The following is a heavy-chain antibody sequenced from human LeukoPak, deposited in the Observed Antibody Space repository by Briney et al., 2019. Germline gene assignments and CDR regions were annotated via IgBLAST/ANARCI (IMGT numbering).Heavy chain of an antibody. CDR3: ARYGGSGTYFFDY. D-gene: IGHD3-10*01. V-gene: IGHV4-30-2*01. CDR1: GGSISSGGYY. Sequence: SETLSLTCTVSGGSISSGGYYWSWIRQPPGKGLEWIGYIYDSGSTYYNPFLKSRVTISVDRSKNQFSLKLSSVTAADTAVYYCARYGGSGTYFFDYWGQGTLVTVSS. J-gene: IGHJ4*02. CDR2: IYDSGST.